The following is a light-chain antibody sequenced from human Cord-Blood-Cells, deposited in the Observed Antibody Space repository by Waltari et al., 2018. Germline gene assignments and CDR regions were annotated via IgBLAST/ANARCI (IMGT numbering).Light chain of an antibody. Sequence: DIVLTQSPGTLSLSPGERATLSCRASQSVSRSYLAWYQQKPGQAPRLLIYGTSSRATGIPDRFSGSGSGTDFTLTISRLEPEDFAVYYCQQYGSSPYTFGQGTKLEIK. V-gene: IGKV3-20*01. CDR2: GTS. J-gene: IGKJ2*01. CDR1: QSVSRSY. CDR3: QQYGSSPYT.